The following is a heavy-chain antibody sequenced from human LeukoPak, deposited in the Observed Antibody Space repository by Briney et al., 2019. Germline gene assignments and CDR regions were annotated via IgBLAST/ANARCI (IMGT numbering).Heavy chain of an antibody. V-gene: IGHV4-59*12. CDR1: GGSISSYY. J-gene: IGHJ4*02. CDR3: ARDLGYGEFDY. D-gene: IGHD4-17*01. Sequence: SETLSLTCTVSGGSISSYYWSWIRQPPGKGLEWIGYIYYSGSTNYNPSLKSRVTISVDTSKNQFSLKLSSVTAADTAVYYCARDLGYGEFDYWGQGTLVTVSS. CDR2: IYYSGST.